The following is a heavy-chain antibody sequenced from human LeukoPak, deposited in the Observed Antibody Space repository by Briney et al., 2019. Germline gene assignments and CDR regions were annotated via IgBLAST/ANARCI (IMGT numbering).Heavy chain of an antibody. J-gene: IGHJ6*03. Sequence: PGGSLRLXCAASGFTASGFTFSNAWMSWVRQAPGKGLEWVGRIKIKTDGGTTDFAAPVKGRFTISRDDSQNTLSLQMTNLKTEDTAVYYCTTDSGNWYFYYYYMDVWGKGATVTVSS. CDR3: TTDSGNWYFYYYYMDV. D-gene: IGHD6-25*01. CDR2: IKIKTDGGTT. CDR1: GFTFSNAW. V-gene: IGHV3-15*01.